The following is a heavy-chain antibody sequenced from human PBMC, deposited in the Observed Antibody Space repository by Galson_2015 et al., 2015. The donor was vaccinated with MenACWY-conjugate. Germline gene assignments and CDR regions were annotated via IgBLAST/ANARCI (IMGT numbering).Heavy chain of an antibody. V-gene: IGHV5-51*01. CDR2: IYPGDSDT. J-gene: IGHJ4*02. Sequence: QSGAEVKKPGESLKISCKGSGYSFTSYWIGWVRQMPGKGLEWMGIIYPGDSDTRYSPSFQGQVTISADKSISTAYLQWSSLKASDTAMYYCARRYLNEDFWSGYYNELLYFDYWGQGTLDTVSS. CDR3: ARRYLNEDFWSGYYNELLYFDY. CDR1: GYSFTSYW. D-gene: IGHD3-3*01.